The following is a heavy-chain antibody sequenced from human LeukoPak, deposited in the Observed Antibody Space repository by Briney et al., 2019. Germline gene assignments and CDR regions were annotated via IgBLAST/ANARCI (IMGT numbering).Heavy chain of an antibody. Sequence: HPGGSLRLSCTASTLTLNNYWMSWVRQAPGKGLEWVANIKQDGSEKYHVDSVKGRFTISRDNAKNSLYLQMNSLRAEDTAVYYCASRAGYTGSWSAFDYWGQGTLVTVSS. D-gene: IGHD6-13*01. CDR3: ASRAGYTGSWSAFDY. V-gene: IGHV3-7*05. CDR1: TLTLNNYW. J-gene: IGHJ4*02. CDR2: IKQDGSEK.